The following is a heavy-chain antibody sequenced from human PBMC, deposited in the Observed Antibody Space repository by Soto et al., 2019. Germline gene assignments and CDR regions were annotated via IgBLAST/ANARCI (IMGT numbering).Heavy chain of an antibody. CDR2: IYYSGST. CDR1: GGSISSGGYY. Sequence: QVQLQESGPGLVKPSQTLSLTCTVSGGSISSGGYYWSWIRQHPGKGLEWTGYIYYSGSTYYNPSLKIRVTIAVDTSKNQFSLKLSSVTAADTAVYHCARDPGYGADHCGQGTLVTVSS. J-gene: IGHJ4*02. CDR3: ARDPGYGADH. V-gene: IGHV4-31*03. D-gene: IGHD4-17*01.